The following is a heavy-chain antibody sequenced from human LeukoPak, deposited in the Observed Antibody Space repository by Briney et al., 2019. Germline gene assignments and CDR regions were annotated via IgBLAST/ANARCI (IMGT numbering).Heavy chain of an antibody. D-gene: IGHD3-9*01. CDR2: INHSGST. J-gene: IGHJ4*02. V-gene: IGHV4-34*01. CDR1: GGSFSGYY. CDR3: ARHDDILTGYYPYYFDY. Sequence: SETLSLTCAVYGGSFSGYYWSWIRQPPGKGLEWIGEINHSGSTNYNPSLKSRVTISVDTSKNQFSLKLSSVTAADTAVYYCARHDDILTGYYPYYFDYWGQGTLVTVSS.